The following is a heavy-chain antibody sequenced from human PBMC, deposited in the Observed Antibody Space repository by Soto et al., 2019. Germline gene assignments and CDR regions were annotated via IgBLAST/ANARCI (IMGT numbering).Heavy chain of an antibody. CDR2: MNPNSGTT. CDR1: GYTFTTHN. CDR3: ARGRFYSETSTWFAF. Sequence: RASVKVSCKASGYTFTTHNINWVRQATGQGLEWMGWMNPNSGTTGYAQKFQDRITLTRDTSKTTAYMELSNLRFEDTAMYYCARGRFYSETSTWFAFWGQGTPATSPQ. V-gene: IGHV1-8*02. J-gene: IGHJ5*01. D-gene: IGHD2-2*01.